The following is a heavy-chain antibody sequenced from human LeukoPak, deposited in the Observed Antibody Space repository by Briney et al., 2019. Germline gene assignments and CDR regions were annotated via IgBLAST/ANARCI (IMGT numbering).Heavy chain of an antibody. D-gene: IGHD3-10*02. V-gene: IGHV3-23*01. CDR2: IGSDNKP. Sequence: PGGSLRLSCAASGFSFSSYEMNWVRQAPGKGLEWVSSIGSDNKPHYSESVKGRFAISRDNSKSMLFLQLNGLRAEDTALYYCARDLHYYVAIDVWGQGTTVTVSS. J-gene: IGHJ6*02. CDR1: GFSFSSYE. CDR3: ARDLHYYVAIDV.